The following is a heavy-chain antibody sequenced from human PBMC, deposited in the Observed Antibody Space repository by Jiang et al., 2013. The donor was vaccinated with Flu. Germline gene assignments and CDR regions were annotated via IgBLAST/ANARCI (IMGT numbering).Heavy chain of an antibody. CDR1: GFTFSSYW. CDR2: IKQDGSEK. J-gene: IGHJ4*02. D-gene: IGHD3-16*01. Sequence: QLVESGGGLVQPGGSLRLSCAASGFTFSSYWMSWVRQAPGKGLEWVANIKQDGSEKYYVDSVKGRFTISRDNAKNSLYLQMNSLRAEDTAVYYCAREPPPEGGAVYFDYWGQGTLVTVSS. V-gene: IGHV3-7*03. CDR3: AREPPPEGGAVYFDY.